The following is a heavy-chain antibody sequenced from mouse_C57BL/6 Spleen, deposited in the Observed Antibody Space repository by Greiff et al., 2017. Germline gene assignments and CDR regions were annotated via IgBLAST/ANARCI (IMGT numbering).Heavy chain of an antibody. Sequence: EVKVEESGPGLVKPSQSLSLTCSVTGYSITSGYYWNWIRQFPGNKLEWMGYISYDGSNNYNPSLKNRISITRDTSKNQFFLKLNSVTTEDTATYYCARDLQLTGIFAYWGQGTLVTVSA. V-gene: IGHV3-6*01. D-gene: IGHD4-1*01. CDR2: ISYDGSN. CDR3: ARDLQLTGIFAY. J-gene: IGHJ3*01. CDR1: GYSITSGYY.